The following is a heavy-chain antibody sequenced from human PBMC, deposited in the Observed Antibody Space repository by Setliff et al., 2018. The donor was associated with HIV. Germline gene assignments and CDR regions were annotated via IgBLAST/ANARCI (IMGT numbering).Heavy chain of an antibody. Sequence: GGSLRLSCAASGFIFTHYEMNWVRQTPGKGLEWVAYITRSGNNVFYAHSVKGRFTISRDNAKNSLYLQMNSLRAEDTAVYYCARMWSYYDFWSGYYYWGQGTLVTVSS. CDR3: ARMWSYYDFWSGYYY. D-gene: IGHD3-3*01. J-gene: IGHJ4*02. V-gene: IGHV3-48*03. CDR2: ITRSGNNV. CDR1: GFIFTHYE.